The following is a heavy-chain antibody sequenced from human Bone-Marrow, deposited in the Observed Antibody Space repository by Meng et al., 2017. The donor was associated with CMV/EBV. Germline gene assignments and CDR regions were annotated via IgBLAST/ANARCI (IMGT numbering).Heavy chain of an antibody. CDR1: GYTFTSYD. CDR3: ARSHTPSDNDYRPLDY. D-gene: IGHD5-12*01. Sequence: ASVKVSCKASGYTFTSYDINWVRQATGQGLEWMGWMNSNSGNTGYAQKFQGRVTMTRNTSISTAYMELSSLRSEDTAVYYCARSHTPSDNDYRPLDYWGQGTLVTVSS. J-gene: IGHJ4*02. CDR2: MNSNSGNT. V-gene: IGHV1-8*01.